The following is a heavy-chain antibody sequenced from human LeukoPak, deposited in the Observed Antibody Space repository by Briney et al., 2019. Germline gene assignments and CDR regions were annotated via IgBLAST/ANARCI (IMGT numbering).Heavy chain of an antibody. CDR2: ISYDGTNK. CDR1: GFTFTIYS. V-gene: IGHV3-30*14. D-gene: IGHD4-23*01. J-gene: IGHJ4*02. Sequence: GGSLRLSCAASGFTFTIYSMHWVRQAPGKGLEWVAVISYDGTNKYYADSVKGRFTISRDNSKNTLYLQMNSLRAEDTAVYYCARRAGGYSHPYDYWGQGILVTVSS. CDR3: ARRAGGYSHPYDY.